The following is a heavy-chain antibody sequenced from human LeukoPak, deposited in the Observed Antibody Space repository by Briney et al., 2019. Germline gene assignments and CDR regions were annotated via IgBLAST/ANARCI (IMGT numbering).Heavy chain of an antibody. J-gene: IGHJ4*02. CDR1: GFTFSGFW. Sequence: GGSLRLSCAVSGFTFSGFWMSWSRQAPGKGLEWVASINSDGSEGYYADVVKGRFTISRDNAKKSLYLQMNSLRAEDTAVYYCARTVGGYYFDYWGQGSLVTVSS. CDR3: ARTVGGYYFDY. D-gene: IGHD1-26*01. V-gene: IGHV3-7*01. CDR2: INSDGSEG.